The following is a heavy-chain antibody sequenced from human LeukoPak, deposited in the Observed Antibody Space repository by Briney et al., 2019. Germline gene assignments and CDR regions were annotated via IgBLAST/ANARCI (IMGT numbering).Heavy chain of an antibody. J-gene: IGHJ1*01. CDR2: IYSGGGT. CDR1: GFTVSSNY. CDR3: ASPVFPHGYFQH. D-gene: IGHD3-10*01. V-gene: IGHV3-66*01. Sequence: GGSLRLSCAASGFTVSSNYMSWVRQAPGKGLEWVSVIYSGGGTYYADSVKGRFSISRDNSKNTLYLQVNSLRAEDTAVYYCASPVFPHGYFQHWGQGTLVTVSS.